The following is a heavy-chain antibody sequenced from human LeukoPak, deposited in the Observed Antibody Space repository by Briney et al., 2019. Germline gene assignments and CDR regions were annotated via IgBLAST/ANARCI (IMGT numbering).Heavy chain of an antibody. CDR3: ARRGYSPRDAFDI. Sequence: SETLSLTCAVSGYSISSGYYWGWIRQPPGEGLEWIGSIYHSGSTYYNPSLKSRVTISVDTSKNQFSLKLSSVTAADTAVYYCARRGYSPRDAFDIWGQGTMVTVSS. CDR2: IYHSGST. CDR1: GYSISSGYY. J-gene: IGHJ3*02. V-gene: IGHV4-38-2*01. D-gene: IGHD5-18*01.